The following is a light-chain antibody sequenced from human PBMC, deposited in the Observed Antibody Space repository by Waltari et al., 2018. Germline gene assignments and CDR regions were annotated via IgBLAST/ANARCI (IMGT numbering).Light chain of an antibody. J-gene: IGKJ1*01. V-gene: IGKV3-20*01. CDR3: QHYVRLPVT. CDR2: GAS. CDR1: QTIRES. Sequence: EIVLTQSPGTLSLSPGERATLSCRASQTIRESLAWYQQNPGQAPRLLIYGASSRAAGIPDRFSGSGSGTDFSLTISRLEPEDFAVYYCQHYVRLPVTFGRGTKVEIK.